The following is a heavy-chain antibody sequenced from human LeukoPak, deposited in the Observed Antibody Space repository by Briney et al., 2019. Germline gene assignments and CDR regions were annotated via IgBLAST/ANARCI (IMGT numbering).Heavy chain of an antibody. J-gene: IGHJ4*02. CDR2: SDPNTGAT. V-gene: IGHV1-2*02. CDR1: GYTFTDYY. D-gene: IGHD3-10*01. Sequence: ASVKVSCKASGYTFTDYYMHWVRQAPGQGLEWIGWSDPNTGATKYENFQGRVTMTTDTSIRTAYMDLTRLTSDDTAVYYCARANPYDNKGYSPELRYWGQGTLVTVSS. CDR3: ARANPYDNKGYSPELRY.